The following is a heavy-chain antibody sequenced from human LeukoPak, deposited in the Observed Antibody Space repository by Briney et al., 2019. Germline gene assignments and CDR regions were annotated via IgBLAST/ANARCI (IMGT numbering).Heavy chain of an antibody. J-gene: IGHJ4*02. CDR2: IIPILGIA. CDR1: GGTFISYA. V-gene: IGHV1-69*04. Sequence: GASVKVSCKASGGTFISYAISWVRQAPGQGLEWMGRIIPILGIANYAQKFQGRVTMTRDTSMSTVYMELSSLRSEDTAVYYCARSMSRSSYGSFGDYWGQGTLVTVSS. CDR3: ARSMSRSSYGSFGDY. D-gene: IGHD5-18*01.